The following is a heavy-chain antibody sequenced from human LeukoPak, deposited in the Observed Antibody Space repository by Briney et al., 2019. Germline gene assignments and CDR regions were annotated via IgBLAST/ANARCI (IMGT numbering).Heavy chain of an antibody. CDR2: IYPGDSDT. J-gene: IGHJ3*01. Sequence: AGESLKISCSASGYKFPNQWLAWVRQVPGKGLEWVGNIYPGDSDTRYNPSFQGHVTISADKSTSTAYLQWSRLQASDTAMYYCARRSVADTTGYGLDLWGQGTLVTVSS. CDR3: ARRSVADTTGYGLDL. V-gene: IGHV5-51*01. D-gene: IGHD4-11*01. CDR1: GYKFPNQW.